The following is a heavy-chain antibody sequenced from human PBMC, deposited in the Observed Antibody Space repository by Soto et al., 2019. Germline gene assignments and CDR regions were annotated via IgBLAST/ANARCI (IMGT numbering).Heavy chain of an antibody. J-gene: IGHJ4*02. CDR1: GGYISSYY. Sequence: SEPLSLRCTVSGGYISSYYWSWIRQPPGKGLEWIGYIYYSGSTNYNPSLKSRVTISVDTSKNQFSLKLSSVTAADTAVYYCASDSSGYLAPDYWGQGTLVTVSS. D-gene: IGHD3-22*01. CDR2: IYYSGST. V-gene: IGHV4-59*01. CDR3: ASDSSGYLAPDY.